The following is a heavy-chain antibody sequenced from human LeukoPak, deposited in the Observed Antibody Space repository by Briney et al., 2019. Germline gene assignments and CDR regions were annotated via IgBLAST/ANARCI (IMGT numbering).Heavy chain of an antibody. D-gene: IGHD1-26*01. CDR2: IYTSGST. Sequence: PSETLSLTCTVSGGSLSSYYWSWVRQPAGKGLEWIGRIYTSGSTNYNPSLKSRVTMSVDTSKNQFSLKLSSVTAADTAVYYCARGGPQWELLYWGQGTLVTVSS. CDR1: GGSLSSYY. CDR3: ARGGPQWELLY. J-gene: IGHJ4*02. V-gene: IGHV4-4*07.